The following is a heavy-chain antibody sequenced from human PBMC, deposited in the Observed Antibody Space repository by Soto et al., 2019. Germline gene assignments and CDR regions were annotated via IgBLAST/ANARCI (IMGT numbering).Heavy chain of an antibody. Sequence: EVQLVESGGNLIQPGGSLRLSCAASGFTVTNKYMTWVRQAPGKGLEWVSLIYSGGATSYADSVKGRFTISRDNSKDILYLQVNSLRAEDTAVYYGARVDYGDYGWYFDLWGRGTLVTVSS. CDR2: IYSGGAT. J-gene: IGHJ2*01. CDR1: GFTVTNKY. D-gene: IGHD4-17*01. V-gene: IGHV3-53*01. CDR3: ARVDYGDYGWYFDL.